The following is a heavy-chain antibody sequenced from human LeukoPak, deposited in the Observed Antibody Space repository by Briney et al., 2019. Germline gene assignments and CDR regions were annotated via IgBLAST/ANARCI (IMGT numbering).Heavy chain of an antibody. V-gene: IGHV1-18*01. CDR2: ISAYNGNT. J-gene: IGHJ4*02. D-gene: IGHD3-10*01. Sequence: GASVKVSCKASGYTFTSYGISWVRQAPGQGLEWMGWISAYNGNTNYAQKLQGRVTMTTDTSTSTAYMELRSLRSDDTAVYYCARGNYGSGSYYVVGFDYWGQGTLVTVSS. CDR1: GYTFTSYG. CDR3: ARGNYGSGSYYVVGFDY.